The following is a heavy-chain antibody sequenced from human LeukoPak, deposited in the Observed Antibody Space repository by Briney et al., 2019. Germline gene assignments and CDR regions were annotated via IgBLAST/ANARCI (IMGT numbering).Heavy chain of an antibody. CDR3: ARGKDIVVVPAAGFDY. J-gene: IGHJ4*02. Sequence: GGSLRLSCAASGFTFSSYWMSWVRQAPGKGLEWVANIKQDGSEKYYVDSVKGRFTISRDNAKNSLYLQMNSLRAEDTAVYYCARGKDIVVVPAAGFDYWGQGTLVTVSS. CDR1: GFTFSSYW. CDR2: IKQDGSEK. V-gene: IGHV3-7*01. D-gene: IGHD2-2*01.